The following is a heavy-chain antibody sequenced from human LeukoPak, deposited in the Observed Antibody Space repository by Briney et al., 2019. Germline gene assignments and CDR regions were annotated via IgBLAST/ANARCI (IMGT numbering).Heavy chain of an antibody. J-gene: IGHJ4*02. CDR2: FDPEDGET. V-gene: IGHV1-24*01. CDR3: ARTVVTPYGWGLDY. CDR1: GYTLTELS. Sequence: ASVKVSCKVSGYTLTELSMHWVRQAPGKGLEWMGGFDPEDGETIYAQKFQGRVTITADKSTSTAYMELSSLRSEDTAVYYCARTVVTPYGWGLDYWGQGTLVTVSS. D-gene: IGHD4-23*01.